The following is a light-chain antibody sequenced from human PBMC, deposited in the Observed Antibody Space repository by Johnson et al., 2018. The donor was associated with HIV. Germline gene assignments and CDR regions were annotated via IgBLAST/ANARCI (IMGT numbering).Light chain of an antibody. CDR2: ENN. Sequence: QSVLTQPPSVSAAPGQKVTISCSGSSSNIGNNYVSWYQQLPGTAPKLLIYENNKRPSGITDRFSASKSGTSATLDITGLQTGDEADYYCGAWDSGLTAHFVVGNGTKITVL. V-gene: IGLV1-51*02. CDR1: SSNIGNNY. CDR3: GAWDSGLTAHFV. J-gene: IGLJ1*01.